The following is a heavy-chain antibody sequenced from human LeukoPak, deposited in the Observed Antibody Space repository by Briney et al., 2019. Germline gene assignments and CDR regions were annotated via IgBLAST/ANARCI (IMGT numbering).Heavy chain of an antibody. Sequence: ASVKVSCKASGYTFTSYDINWVRQATGQGLEWMGWMNPNSGNTGYAQKFQGRVTMTRNTSMSTAYMELSSLRSEDTAVYYCARGTRRGGYYYYYYMDVWGKGTTVTVSS. CDR1: GYTFTSYD. J-gene: IGHJ6*03. CDR3: ARGTRRGGYYYYYYMDV. CDR2: MNPNSGNT. D-gene: IGHD3-10*01. V-gene: IGHV1-8*01.